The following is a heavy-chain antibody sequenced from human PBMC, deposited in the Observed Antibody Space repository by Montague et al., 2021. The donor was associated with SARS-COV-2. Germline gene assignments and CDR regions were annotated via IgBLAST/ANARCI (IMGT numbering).Heavy chain of an antibody. CDR3: ARASLTDQFRIRGKSLDS. Sequence: SETLSLTCAVSTGSLNAHYWTWIRQSPGTGLELIGEINLSGGTNYSPSFKIRVSMSRASSRSQFSLRLTSVTAADSGIYYCARASLTDQFRIRGKSLDSWGQGTPVTVSS. D-gene: IGHD3-9*01. J-gene: IGHJ4*02. V-gene: IGHV4-34*01. CDR2: INLSGGT. CDR1: TGSLNAHY.